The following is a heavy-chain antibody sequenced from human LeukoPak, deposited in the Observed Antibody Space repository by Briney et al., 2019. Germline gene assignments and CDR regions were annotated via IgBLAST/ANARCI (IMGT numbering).Heavy chain of an antibody. CDR2: IYWDDDK. J-gene: IGHJ5*02. D-gene: IGHD3-3*01. Sequence: SGPTLVNPTQTLTLTCTFSGFSLSTSGVGVGWIRQPPGKALEWLALIYWDDDKRYSPSLKSRLTITKDTSKNQVVLTMTNMDPVDTATYYCAHRPTYYDFWSGKGGPNWFDPWGQGTLVTVSS. CDR3: AHRPTYYDFWSGKGGPNWFDP. V-gene: IGHV2-5*02. CDR1: GFSLSTSGVG.